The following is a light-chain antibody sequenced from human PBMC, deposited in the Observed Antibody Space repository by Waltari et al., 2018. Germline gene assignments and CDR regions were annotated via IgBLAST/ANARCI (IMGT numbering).Light chain of an antibody. Sequence: DLVMTQSPDSLAVSLGERATLSCKSSQSLFYTSTNKDYLAWYQKKPGQPPILLVSWASTRESGVPDRFSGSGSGTDFTLTINGLQAEDVAVYYCQQFYSRPWTFGQGTRV. CDR1: QSLFYTSTNKDY. CDR2: WAS. V-gene: IGKV4-1*01. J-gene: IGKJ1*01. CDR3: QQFYSRPWT.